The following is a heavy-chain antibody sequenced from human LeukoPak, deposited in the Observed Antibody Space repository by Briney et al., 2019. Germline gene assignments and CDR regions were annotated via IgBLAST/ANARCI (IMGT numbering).Heavy chain of an antibody. J-gene: IGHJ4*02. CDR2: IYPGDSDT. CDR1: EYSFNDYW. D-gene: IGHD3-16*01. Sequence: GESLKISCEGSEYSFNDYWIGWVRQMPGKGLEWMAIIYPGDSDTRYSPSFQGQVTISADKSISTAYLQWLTLKASDTAMYYCARLGRLGPYYFDYWGQGTLVTVSS. V-gene: IGHV5-51*01. CDR3: ARLGRLGPYYFDY.